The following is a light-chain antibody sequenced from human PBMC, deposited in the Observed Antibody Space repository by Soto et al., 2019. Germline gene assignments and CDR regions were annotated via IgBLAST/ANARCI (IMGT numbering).Light chain of an antibody. J-gene: IGKJ5*01. CDR2: GVS. V-gene: IGKV3D-20*02. CDR3: QQRSNWPPT. CDR1: QTVTSNY. Sequence: EIVLTQSPGTLSLSPGERATLSCRASQTVTSNYLAWYQQKPGQAPRLLIYGVSSRAPGIPERFSGSGSGTEFTLTISSLEPEDFAVYYCQQRSNWPPTFGQGTRLEIK.